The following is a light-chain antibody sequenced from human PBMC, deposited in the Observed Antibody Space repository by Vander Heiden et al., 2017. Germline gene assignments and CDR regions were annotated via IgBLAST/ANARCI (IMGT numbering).Light chain of an antibody. Sequence: AIQMTQSPSSLSASVGDRVIITCRASQGIRNDLGWYQQRPGKAPKLLIYAASSLQTGVPLRVSGSGSGTDFTLTISSLQLEDFATYYCLQDYSYPRTFGQGTKVEIK. J-gene: IGKJ1*01. V-gene: IGKV1-6*01. CDR2: AAS. CDR3: LQDYSYPRT. CDR1: QGIRND.